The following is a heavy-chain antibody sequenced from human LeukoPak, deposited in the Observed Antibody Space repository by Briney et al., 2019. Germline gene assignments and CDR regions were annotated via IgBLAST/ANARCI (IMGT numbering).Heavy chain of an antibody. Sequence: GRSLRLSCAASGFTFSSYGMHWVRQAPGKGLEWVAVISYDGSNKYYADSVKGRFTISRDNSKNTLYLQMNSLRAEDTAVYYCARDNDPFSYYDFWSGYYTNYYYYGMDVWGQGTTVTVS. V-gene: IGHV3-30*19. CDR1: GFTFSSYG. CDR3: ARDNDPFSYYDFWSGYYTNYYYYGMDV. J-gene: IGHJ6*02. D-gene: IGHD3-3*01. CDR2: ISYDGSNK.